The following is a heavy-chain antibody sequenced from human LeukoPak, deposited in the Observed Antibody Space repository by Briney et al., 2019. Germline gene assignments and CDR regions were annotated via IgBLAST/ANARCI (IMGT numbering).Heavy chain of an antibody. CDR1: GGSISSYY. V-gene: IGHV4-59*01. Sequence: SETLSLTCTVSGGSISSYYWSWIRQPPGKGLEWIGYIYYSGSTNYNPSLKSRVTISVDTSKNQFSLKLSSVTAADTAVYYCARRNDYYGSGSYYNDAFDIWGQGTMVTVSS. J-gene: IGHJ3*02. CDR2: IYYSGST. CDR3: ARRNDYYGSGSYYNDAFDI. D-gene: IGHD3-10*01.